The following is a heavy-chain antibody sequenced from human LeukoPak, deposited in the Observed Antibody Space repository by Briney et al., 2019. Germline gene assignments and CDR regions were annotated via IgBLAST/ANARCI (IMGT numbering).Heavy chain of an antibody. V-gene: IGHV3-20*04. CDR3: ARWELSGRVMERLSWIDH. J-gene: IGHJ4*02. Sequence: GGSLRLSCAASGFTFDDFGMTWVRQAPGKGLEWVSGINWNGGGTVYADSVKGRFTISRDNAKKILYLQMNILRVEDTAVYYCARWELSGRVMERLSWIDHWGQGALVTVSS. CDR2: INWNGGGT. D-gene: IGHD3-16*02. CDR1: GFTFDDFG.